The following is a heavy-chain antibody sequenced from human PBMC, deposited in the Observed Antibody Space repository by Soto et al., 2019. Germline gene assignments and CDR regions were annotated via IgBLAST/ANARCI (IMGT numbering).Heavy chain of an antibody. D-gene: IGHD6-6*01. CDR1: GYTFTGYY. CDR2: INPNSGGT. V-gene: IGHV1-2*02. J-gene: IGHJ5*02. CDR3: ARSSSPIFGFDP. Sequence: ASVKVSCKASGYTFTGYYMHWVRQAPGQGLEWMGWINPNSGGTNYAQKFQGRVTMTRDTSISTAYMELSRLRSDDTAVYYCARSSSPIFGFDPWGQGTLVTVSS.